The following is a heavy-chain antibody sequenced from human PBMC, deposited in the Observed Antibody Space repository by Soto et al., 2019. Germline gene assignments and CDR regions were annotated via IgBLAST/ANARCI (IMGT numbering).Heavy chain of an antibody. CDR1: GFTFSNAW. J-gene: IGHJ6*02. V-gene: IGHV3-15*01. CDR2: IKSKTDGGTT. CDR3: TTDCYRSWSYYGMDV. D-gene: IGHD2-15*01. Sequence: LRLSCAASGFTFSNAWMSWVRQAPGKGLEWVGRIKSKTDGGTTDYAAPVKGRFTISRDDSKNTLYLQMNSLKTEDTAVYYCTTDCYRSWSYYGMDVWGQGTTVTVSS.